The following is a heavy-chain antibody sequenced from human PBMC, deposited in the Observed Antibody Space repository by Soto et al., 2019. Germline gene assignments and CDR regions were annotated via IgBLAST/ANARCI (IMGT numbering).Heavy chain of an antibody. V-gene: IGHV3-33*01. CDR1: GFSFSVYG. J-gene: IGHJ4*02. Sequence: PGGSLRLSCETSGFSFSVYGMHWVRQAPGKGLEWVAVIWYDASKQFYAASVEGRFTISRDNSKAILYLQMNSLRAEDTAVYYCARESEDLTSNFDYWGQGTLVTVSS. CDR3: ARESEDLTSNFDY. CDR2: IWYDASKQ.